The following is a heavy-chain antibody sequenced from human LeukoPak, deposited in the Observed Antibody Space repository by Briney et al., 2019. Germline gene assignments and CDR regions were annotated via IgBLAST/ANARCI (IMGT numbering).Heavy chain of an antibody. V-gene: IGHV4-34*01. Sequence: SETLSLTCTVSGGSISGYYWSWIRQPPGKGLEWIGEINHSGSTNYNPSLKSRVTISVDTSKNQFSLKLSSVTAADTAVYYCARQGIAVAGTDYWGQGTLVTVSS. D-gene: IGHD6-19*01. CDR2: INHSGST. J-gene: IGHJ4*02. CDR3: ARQGIAVAGTDY. CDR1: GGSISGYY.